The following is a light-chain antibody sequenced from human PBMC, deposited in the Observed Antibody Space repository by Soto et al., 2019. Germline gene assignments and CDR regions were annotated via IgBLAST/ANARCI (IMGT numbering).Light chain of an antibody. CDR2: LEDSGTY. J-gene: IGLJ3*02. V-gene: IGLV4-60*02. CDR1: SGHSRNI. Sequence: QLVLTQSSSASASLGSSVKLTCTLSSGHSRNIIAWHQQQPGKAPRCLMKLEDSGTYNKGSGVPDRFSGASSGADRYLTISNVRFEDEADYYCETWDTNSRVFGGGTKVTVL. CDR3: ETWDTNSRV.